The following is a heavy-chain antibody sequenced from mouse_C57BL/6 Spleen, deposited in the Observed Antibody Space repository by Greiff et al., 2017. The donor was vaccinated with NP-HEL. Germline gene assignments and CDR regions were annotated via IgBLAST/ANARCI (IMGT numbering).Heavy chain of an antibody. CDR3: ARGDYDEEAWFAY. CDR1: GYSITSGYY. V-gene: IGHV3-6*01. Sequence: VQLKQSGPGLVKPSQSLSLTCSVTGYSITSGYYWNWIRQFPGNKLEWMGYISYDGSNNYNPSLKNRISITRDTSKNQFFLKLNSVTTEDTATYYCARGDYDEEAWFAYWGQGTLVTVSA. CDR2: ISYDGSN. D-gene: IGHD2-4*01. J-gene: IGHJ3*01.